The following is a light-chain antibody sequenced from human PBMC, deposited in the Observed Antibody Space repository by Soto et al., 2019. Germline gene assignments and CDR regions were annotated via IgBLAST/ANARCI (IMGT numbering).Light chain of an antibody. J-gene: IGKJ5*01. V-gene: IGKV3D-20*01. CDR1: QSVSSSY. CDR2: DAS. Sequence: GVTKRSATVALCTGVGVSVSCGVCQSVSSSYLAWYQQKPGLAPRLLICDASSRATGMADGFSGRGSGTGFSLAISRLGPGDFAVYYCQQYGGCPITVGQGTRLEIK. CDR3: QQYGGCPIT.